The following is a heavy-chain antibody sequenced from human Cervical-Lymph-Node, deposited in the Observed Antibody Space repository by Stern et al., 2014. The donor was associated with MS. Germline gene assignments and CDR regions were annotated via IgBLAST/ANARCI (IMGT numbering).Heavy chain of an antibody. CDR2: IIPLSGKT. V-gene: IGHV1-69*01. CDR1: GGTLSRYA. Sequence: VQLVESGAEVKKPGSSVKVSCKASGGTLSRYAINWVRQDPGQGLEWMGGIIPLSGKTNYAQKLQLRIKLLADESTSTAYMELSSLRSEDAAVYYCAGSYSGWDNPYHFYGMDVWGQGTTVTVSS. J-gene: IGHJ6*02. CDR3: AGSYSGWDNPYHFYGMDV. D-gene: IGHD6-19*01.